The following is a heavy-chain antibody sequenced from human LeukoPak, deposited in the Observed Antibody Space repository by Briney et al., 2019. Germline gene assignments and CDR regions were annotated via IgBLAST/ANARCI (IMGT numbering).Heavy chain of an antibody. CDR1: GGSISSYY. CDR3: ARSYCSGGSCYYYYYGMDV. Sequence: PSETLSLTCTVSGGSISSYYWSWIRQPPGKGLEWIGYIYYSGGTNYNPSLKSRVTISVDASKNQFSLKLSSVTAADTAVYYCARSYCSGGSCYYYYYGMDVWGQGTTVTVSS. J-gene: IGHJ6*02. V-gene: IGHV4-59*01. CDR2: IYYSGGT. D-gene: IGHD2-15*01.